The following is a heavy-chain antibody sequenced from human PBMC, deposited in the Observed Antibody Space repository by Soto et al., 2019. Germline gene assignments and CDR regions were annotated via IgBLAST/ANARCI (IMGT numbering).Heavy chain of an antibody. CDR3: VKEGRGSSTSCSRCYGLDV. V-gene: IGHV3-30*18. D-gene: IGHD2-2*01. J-gene: IGHJ6*02. CDR2: LSHDESNK. CDR1: GFTFSTYG. Sequence: GGSLRLSCGASGFTFSTYGMHWVRQAPGKGLEWVAALSHDESNKFYADSVKGRFTISRDNSKNTLYLEMFSLRAEDTAVYYCVKEGRGSSTSCSRCYGLDVWGQGTTVTVSS.